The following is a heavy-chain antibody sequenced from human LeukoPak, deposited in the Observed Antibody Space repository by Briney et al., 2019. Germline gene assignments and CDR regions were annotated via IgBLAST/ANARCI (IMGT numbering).Heavy chain of an antibody. V-gene: IGHV3-9*01. CDR1: GFTYDDYA. D-gene: IGHD1-26*01. J-gene: IGHJ4*02. CDR2: INWNSGGI. CDR3: ARDNGRIVVVKGFFDN. Sequence: GGSLRLSCAASGFTYDDYAMHWVRQAPGKGLEWVSSINWNSGGIAYADSVKGRFTISRDNAKNSLYLQMNSLRAEDTALYYCARDNGRIVVVKGFFDNWGQGTLVTVSS.